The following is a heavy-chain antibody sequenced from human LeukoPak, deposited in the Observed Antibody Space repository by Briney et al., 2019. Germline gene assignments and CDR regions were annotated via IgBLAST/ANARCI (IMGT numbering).Heavy chain of an antibody. CDR3: ARTYSSGWLRYFDY. CDR1: GGTFSSYA. Sequence: GASVKVSCKASGGTFSSYAISWVRQAPGQGLEWMGGIIPIFGTANYAQKFQGRATITTDESTSTAYMELSRLRSADTAVYYCARTYSSGWLRYFDYWGQRTLVTVSS. J-gene: IGHJ4*02. V-gene: IGHV1-69*05. D-gene: IGHD6-19*01. CDR2: IIPIFGTA.